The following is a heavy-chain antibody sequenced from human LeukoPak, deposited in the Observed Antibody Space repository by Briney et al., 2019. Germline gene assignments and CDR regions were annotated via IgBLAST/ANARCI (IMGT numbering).Heavy chain of an antibody. Sequence: PGRSLRLSCTASGFTFGDYAMSWVRQAPGKGLEWVGFIRSKACSGITEYAASVKGRFTISRDDSKSIAYLQMNSLKTEDTAVYYCTRGLRDIVVVVAATRPYYFDYWGQGTLVTVSS. V-gene: IGHV3-49*04. CDR2: IRSKACSGIT. D-gene: IGHD2-15*01. CDR1: GFTFGDYA. J-gene: IGHJ4*02. CDR3: TRGLRDIVVVVAATRPYYFDY.